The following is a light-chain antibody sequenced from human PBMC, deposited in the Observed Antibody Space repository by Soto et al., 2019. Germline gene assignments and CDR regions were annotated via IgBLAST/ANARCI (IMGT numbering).Light chain of an antibody. CDR1: TSNIGAGYD. J-gene: IGLJ3*02. V-gene: IGLV1-40*01. CDR3: QSFDSSLTAWV. Sequence: QPVLTQPPSVSGAPGQRVTISCPGSTSNIGAGYDLHWYQQFPGAAPKLLIFAYTNRPSGVPDRFSGSKSGTSASLAITGLQADDEADYYCQSFDSSLTAWVFGGGTKLTVL. CDR2: AYT.